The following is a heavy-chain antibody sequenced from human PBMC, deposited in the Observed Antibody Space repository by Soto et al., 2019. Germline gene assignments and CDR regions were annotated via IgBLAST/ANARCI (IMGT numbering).Heavy chain of an antibody. V-gene: IGHV3-23*01. D-gene: IGHD3-10*01. CDR2: SRGGGDTT. CDR1: GFTFNNYA. CDR3: AKGRGGSGSLTPRVDF. J-gene: IGHJ4*02. Sequence: EVQLLESGGGLVQPGGSLRLSCAASGFTFNNYAMSWVRQAPGKGLEWVSASRGGGDTTSYADSVKGRFTVSRDGSKNTLYVQMNSLRAEDTAVYYCAKGRGGSGSLTPRVDFWGQGTLVTVSS.